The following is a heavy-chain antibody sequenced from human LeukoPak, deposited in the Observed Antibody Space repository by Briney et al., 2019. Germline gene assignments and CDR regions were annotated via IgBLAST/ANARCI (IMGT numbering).Heavy chain of an antibody. Sequence: SETLSLTCTVSGGSISSYYWSWIRQPPEKGLEWIGYIYYSGSTNYNPSLKSRVTISVDTSKNQFSLKLSSVTAADTAVYYCARDLGIVVPAAAFDYWGQGTLVTVSS. J-gene: IGHJ4*02. D-gene: IGHD2-2*01. CDR2: IYYSGST. CDR3: ARDLGIVVPAAAFDY. CDR1: GGSISSYY. V-gene: IGHV4-59*01.